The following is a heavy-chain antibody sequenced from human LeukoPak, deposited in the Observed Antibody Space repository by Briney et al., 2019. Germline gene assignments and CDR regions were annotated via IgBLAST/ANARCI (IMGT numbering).Heavy chain of an antibody. V-gene: IGHV3-21*01. Sequence: GGSLRLSCAASGFTFSSYSMNWVRQAPGKGLEWVSSISSSSSYIYYADSVKGRFTISRDNAKNSLYLQMYSLRADDAAVYYCARYVPYYGMDVWRQGTTVTVSS. J-gene: IGHJ6*02. CDR3: ARYVPYYGMDV. CDR2: ISSSSSYI. D-gene: IGHD3-10*02. CDR1: GFTFSSYS.